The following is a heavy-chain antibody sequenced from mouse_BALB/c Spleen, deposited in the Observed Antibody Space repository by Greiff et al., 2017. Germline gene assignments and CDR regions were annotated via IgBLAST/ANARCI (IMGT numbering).Heavy chain of an antibody. CDR2: INPSSGYT. CDR3: ARESGQLGLRVYAMDY. CDR1: GYTFTSYT. J-gene: IGHJ4*01. V-gene: IGHV1-4*02. D-gene: IGHD3-2*01. Sequence: QVQLQQSAAELARPGASVKMSCKASGYTFTSYTMHWVKQRPGQGLEWIGYINPSSGYTEYNQKFKDKTTLTADKSSSTAYMQLSSLTSEDSAVYYGARESGQLGLRVYAMDYWGQGTSVTVSS.